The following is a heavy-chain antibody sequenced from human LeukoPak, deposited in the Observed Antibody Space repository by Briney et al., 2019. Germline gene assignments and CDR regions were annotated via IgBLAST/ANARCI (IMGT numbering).Heavy chain of an antibody. CDR1: GFTFSSYE. D-gene: IGHD6-19*01. J-gene: IGHJ4*02. CDR3: ASRIAVAGPVINFDY. V-gene: IGHV3-48*03. Sequence: GGSLRLSCAASGFTFSSYEMNWVRQAPGKGLEGVSYISHSGYTIHYADSVKGRFTISRDNAKNSLYLQMNSLRAEDTAVYYCASRIAVAGPVINFDYWGQGTLVTVSS. CDR2: ISHSGYTI.